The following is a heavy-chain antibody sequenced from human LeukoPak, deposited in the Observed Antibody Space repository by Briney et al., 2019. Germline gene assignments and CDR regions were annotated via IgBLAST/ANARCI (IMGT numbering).Heavy chain of an antibody. CDR3: ARDVYSSSPFYDY. J-gene: IGHJ4*02. Sequence: SETLSLTCTVSGYSISSGYYWGWIRQPPGKGLEWIGSIYHSGSTYYNPSLKSRVTISVDTSKNQFSLKLSSVTAADTAVYYCARDVYSSSPFYDYWGQGTLVTVSS. CDR1: GYSISSGYY. D-gene: IGHD6-13*01. CDR2: IYHSGST. V-gene: IGHV4-38-2*02.